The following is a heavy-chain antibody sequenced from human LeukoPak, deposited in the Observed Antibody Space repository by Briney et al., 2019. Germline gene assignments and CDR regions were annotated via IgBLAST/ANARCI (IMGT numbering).Heavy chain of an antibody. Sequence: PGGSLRLSCAASGFTFSSYAMSWVRQAPGKGLEWVSYISYTGSPTYYADSVKGRFIISRDNAKNSVYLQMNSLRVDDTGIYYCARRHSSVFEPWGQGTLVTVSS. CDR1: GFTFSSYA. CDR2: ISYTGSPT. CDR3: ARRHSSVFEP. D-gene: IGHD3-22*01. V-gene: IGHV3-48*03. J-gene: IGHJ5*02.